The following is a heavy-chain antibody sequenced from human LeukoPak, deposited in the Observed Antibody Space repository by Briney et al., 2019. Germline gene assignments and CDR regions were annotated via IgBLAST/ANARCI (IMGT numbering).Heavy chain of an antibody. J-gene: IGHJ6*02. V-gene: IGHV4-59*01. Sequence: KASETLSLTCTVSGGSISSYYWSWIWQPPGKGLEWIGYIYYSGSTNYNPSLKSRVTISVDTSKNQFSLKLSSVTAADTAVYYCARVGYYYGMDVWGQGTTVTVSS. CDR1: GGSISSYY. CDR3: ARVGYYYGMDV. CDR2: IYYSGST.